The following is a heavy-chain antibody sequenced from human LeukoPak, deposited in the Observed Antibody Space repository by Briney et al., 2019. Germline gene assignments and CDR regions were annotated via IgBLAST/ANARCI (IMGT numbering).Heavy chain of an antibody. Sequence: SGGSLRLSCEASGFTFSSYAMSWVRQAPGKGLEWVSVISGTGGSTYYADSVKGRFTISRDNAKNSLYLQMNSLRAEDTAVYYCARDTDSSGYYYLSYFDYWGQGTLVTVSS. CDR2: ISGTGGST. D-gene: IGHD3-22*01. CDR1: GFTFSSYA. CDR3: ARDTDSSGYYYLSYFDY. J-gene: IGHJ4*02. V-gene: IGHV3-23*01.